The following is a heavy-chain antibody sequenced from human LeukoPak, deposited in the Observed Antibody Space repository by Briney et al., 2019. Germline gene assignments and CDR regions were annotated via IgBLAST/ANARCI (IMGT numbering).Heavy chain of an antibody. CDR1: GYTLTELS. CDR3: ATSVVEMATGGGANAFDI. Sequence: GASVKVSCKVSGYTLTELSMHWVRQAPGKGLEWMGGFDPEDGETIYAQKFQGRVTMTEDTSTDTAYMELSSLRSEDTAVYYCATSVVEMATGGGANAFDIWGQGTMVTVSS. V-gene: IGHV1-24*01. J-gene: IGHJ3*02. D-gene: IGHD5-24*01. CDR2: FDPEDGET.